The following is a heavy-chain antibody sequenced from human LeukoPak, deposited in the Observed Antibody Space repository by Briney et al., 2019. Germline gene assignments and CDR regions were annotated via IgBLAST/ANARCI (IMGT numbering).Heavy chain of an antibody. V-gene: IGHV4-39*07. CDR1: GGSISSSSYY. D-gene: IGHD3-22*01. Sequence: SETLSLTCTVSGGSISSSSYYWSWIRQPPGKGLEWIGEINHSGSTNYNPSLKSRVTISVDTSKNQFSLKLSSVTAADTAVYYCARLYYYDSSGYYYSPRAFDIWGQGTMVTVSS. J-gene: IGHJ3*02. CDR2: INHSGST. CDR3: ARLYYYDSSGYYYSPRAFDI.